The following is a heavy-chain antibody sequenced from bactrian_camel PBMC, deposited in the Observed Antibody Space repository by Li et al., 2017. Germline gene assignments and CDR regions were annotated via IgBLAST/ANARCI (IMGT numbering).Heavy chain of an antibody. D-gene: IGHD1*01. V-gene: IGHV3S63*01. J-gene: IGHJ4*01. CDR3: NMIITRDATVRGGLSVPYACWGGFPVTPY. CDR1: GFTFADSG. CDR2: ITGDGVA. Sequence: HVQLVESGGGSVQAGDTLRLSCTASGFTFADSGMAWYRQIPPHNDCERVSGITGDGVATYSESVKGRFTISLDNAQKTVYLQMDELTPEDTATYFCNMIITRDATVRGGLSVPYACWGGFPVTPYWGQGTQVTVS.